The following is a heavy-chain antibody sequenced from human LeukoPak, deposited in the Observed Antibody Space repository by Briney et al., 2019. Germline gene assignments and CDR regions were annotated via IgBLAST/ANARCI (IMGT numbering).Heavy chain of an antibody. CDR1: GFTFSSYW. J-gene: IGHJ4*02. Sequence: PGGSLRLSCAASGFTFSSYWMHWVRQAPGKGPVWVSRINSDGSSTSYADSVKGRFTISRDNAKNTLYLQMNSLRAEDTAVYYCAREYYDFWSGYPYYFDYWGQGTLVTVSS. V-gene: IGHV3-74*01. CDR2: INSDGSST. CDR3: AREYYDFWSGYPYYFDY. D-gene: IGHD3-3*01.